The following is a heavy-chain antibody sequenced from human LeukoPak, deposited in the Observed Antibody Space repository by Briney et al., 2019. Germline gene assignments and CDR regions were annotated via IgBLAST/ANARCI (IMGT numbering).Heavy chain of an antibody. D-gene: IGHD3-16*01. V-gene: IGHV4-59*08. Sequence: KPSETLSLTCTVSGGSMSPYHWGWIRQPPGKGLEWTGYIYYSGSTNYNPSLNSRVTISVDTSKNQFSLRLSSVTAADTAIYYCARAFYDIMIGDAFDIWGQGTMVTVSS. CDR2: IYYSGST. CDR1: GGSMSPYH. J-gene: IGHJ3*02. CDR3: ARAFYDIMIGDAFDI.